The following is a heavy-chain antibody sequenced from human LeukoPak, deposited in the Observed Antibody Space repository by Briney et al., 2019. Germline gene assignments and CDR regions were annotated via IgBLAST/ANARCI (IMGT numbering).Heavy chain of an antibody. CDR1: GYTFTIYF. J-gene: IGHJ4*02. CDR3: ASEVYCSGGSCYPLSIDY. CDR2: INPSGGST. D-gene: IGHD2-15*01. Sequence: GASVTVSFTASGYTFTIYFMHWVRQAPGQGLEWMGIINPSGGSTSYAQKFQGRVIMTRDMSTSTVYMELSSLRSEDTAVYYCASEVYCSGGSCYPLSIDYWGQGTLVTVSS. V-gene: IGHV1-46*01.